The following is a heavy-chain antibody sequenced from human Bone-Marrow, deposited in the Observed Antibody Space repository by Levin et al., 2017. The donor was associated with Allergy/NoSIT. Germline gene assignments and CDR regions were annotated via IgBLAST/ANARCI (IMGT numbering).Heavy chain of an antibody. J-gene: IGHJ4*02. CDR1: GYTFTSYG. V-gene: IGHV1-18*01. D-gene: IGHD3-22*01. Sequence: ASVKVSCKASGYTFTSYGISWVRQAPGQGLEWMGWISAYNGNTNYAQKLQGRVTMTTDTSMSTAYMELRSLRSDDTAVYYCARDPPRRYYYDSSGYYYYFDYWGQGTLVTVSS. CDR2: ISAYNGNT. CDR3: ARDPPRRYYYDSSGYYYYFDY.